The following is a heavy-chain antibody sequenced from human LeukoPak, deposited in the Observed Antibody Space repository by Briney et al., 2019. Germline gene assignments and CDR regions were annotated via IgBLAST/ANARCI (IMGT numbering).Heavy chain of an antibody. CDR2: IYSGGST. CDR3: ARGGYYYYYMDV. V-gene: IGHV3-53*01. CDR1: GFTVSSNY. Sequence: GGSLRLSCAASGFTVSSNYMSSVRQAPGKGLEWGSVIYSGGSTYYADSVKGRFTISRDNSKNTLYLQMNSLRAEDTAVYYCARGGYYYYYMDVWGKGTTVTISS. J-gene: IGHJ6*03.